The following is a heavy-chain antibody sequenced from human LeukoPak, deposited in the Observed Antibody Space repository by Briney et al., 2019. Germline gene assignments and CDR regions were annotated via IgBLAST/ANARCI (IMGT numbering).Heavy chain of an antibody. Sequence: GESLKISCKGSGYSFTNYWIGWVRQMPGKGLEWMGIIYPGDSDTRYSPSFQGQVTISADKSISTAYLQWSSLKASDTAMYYCARHPRGYSYGYGESAFDIWGQGTMVTVSS. CDR1: GYSFTNYW. V-gene: IGHV5-51*01. J-gene: IGHJ3*02. CDR3: ARHPRGYSYGYGESAFDI. CDR2: IYPGDSDT. D-gene: IGHD5-18*01.